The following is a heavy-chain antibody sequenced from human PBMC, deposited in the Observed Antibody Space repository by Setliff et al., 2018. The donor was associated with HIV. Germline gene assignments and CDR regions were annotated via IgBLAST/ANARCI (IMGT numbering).Heavy chain of an antibody. V-gene: IGHV3-23*01. Sequence: PGGSLRLSCAASGFRFNNYAMGWVRQAPGKGLEWVSAINDRGDYIYYADFARGRFTISRDSSKNTLYLQMNSLRAEDTALYFCARDAPGYSHVLDFWGQGTLVTVSS. CDR1: GFRFNNYA. CDR3: ARDAPGYSHVLDF. CDR2: INDRGDYI. J-gene: IGHJ4*02. D-gene: IGHD5-18*01.